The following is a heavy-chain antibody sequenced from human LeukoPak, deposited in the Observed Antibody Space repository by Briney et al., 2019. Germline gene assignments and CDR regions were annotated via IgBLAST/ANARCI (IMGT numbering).Heavy chain of an antibody. D-gene: IGHD2-8*01. CDR1: GASINNYY. CDR3: TRVVNVGHFDY. Sequence: SETLSLTCSVSGASINNYYWTWIRQPPGKGLEWIGYVYHTGASGYHPSLKSRVAMSLVTSKNQISLNLRSVTAADTAVYFCTRVVNVGHFDYWGQGTWSPSPQ. V-gene: IGHV4-59*01. J-gene: IGHJ4*02. CDR2: VYHTGAS.